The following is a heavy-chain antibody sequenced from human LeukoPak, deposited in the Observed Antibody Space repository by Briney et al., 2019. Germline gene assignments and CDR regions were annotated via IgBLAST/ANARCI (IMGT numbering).Heavy chain of an antibody. CDR2: ISPSGTTI. D-gene: IGHD7-27*01. V-gene: IGHV3-48*03. Sequence: GGSLRLSXAASGFTFSIYEFHWARQAPGRGLEWVSYISPSGTTIYYTNSVKGRFTISRDSAKNSLYLQMNSLRGEDAAVYYCAREGRPSGAGVVGTYAFDIWGQGTMVTVSS. CDR3: AREGRPSGAGVVGTYAFDI. J-gene: IGHJ3*02. CDR1: GFTFSIYE.